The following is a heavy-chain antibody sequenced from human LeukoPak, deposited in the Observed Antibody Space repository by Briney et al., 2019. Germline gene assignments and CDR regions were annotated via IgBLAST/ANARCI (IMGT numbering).Heavy chain of an antibody. Sequence: SVKVSCKASGGTFSSYAISWVRQAPGQGLEWMGGIIPIFGTANYAQKFQGRVTITTDESTSTAYMELSSLRSEDTAVYYCASVGRGSSSYFDYWGQGTLVTGSS. CDR3: ASVGRGSSSYFDY. V-gene: IGHV1-69*05. J-gene: IGHJ4*02. D-gene: IGHD6-6*01. CDR2: IIPIFGTA. CDR1: GGTFSSYA.